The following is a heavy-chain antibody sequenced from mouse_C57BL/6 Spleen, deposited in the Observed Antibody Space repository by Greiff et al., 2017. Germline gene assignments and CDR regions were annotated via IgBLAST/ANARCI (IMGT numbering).Heavy chain of an antibody. CDR2: IDPANGNT. J-gene: IGHJ3*01. V-gene: IGHV14-3*01. CDR1: GFNIKNTY. Sequence: VQLQQSVAELVRPGASVKLSCTASGFNIKNTYMHWVKQRPEQGLEWIGRIDPANGNTKYAPKFQGKATITVDTSSTTAYLQLSSLTSEDTAIXDCDGYGDGELLFAYWGQGTLVTVSA. D-gene: IGHD2-13*01. CDR3: DGYGDGELLFAY.